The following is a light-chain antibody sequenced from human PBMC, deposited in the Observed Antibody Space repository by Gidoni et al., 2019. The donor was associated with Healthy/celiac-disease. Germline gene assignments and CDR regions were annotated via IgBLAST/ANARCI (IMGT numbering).Light chain of an antibody. J-gene: IGKJ4*01. CDR2: GAS. V-gene: IGKV3-20*01. CDR3: QQYGSSPET. Sequence: ELVLTQSPGTLSLSPGERATLSCRASQSVSSSYLAWYQQKPGQAPRLLIYGASSRATGIPDRFSGSGSGTDFTLTISRLEPEDFAVYYCQQYGSSPETFXGXTKVEIK. CDR1: QSVSSSY.